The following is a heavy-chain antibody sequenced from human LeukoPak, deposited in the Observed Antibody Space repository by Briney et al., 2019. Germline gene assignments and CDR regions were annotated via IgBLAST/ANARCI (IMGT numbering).Heavy chain of an antibody. Sequence: GGSLRLSCAASGFTFSTYAMCWVRQAPGKGLEYVSAISTDGGSPYYANSVKGRFTISRDNSKNMLHLQMGSLRTEDMAVYYCARWSSTSCYDYWGQGTLVTVSS. CDR3: ARWSSTSCYDY. J-gene: IGHJ4*02. D-gene: IGHD2-2*01. CDR1: GFTFSTYA. CDR2: ISTDGGSP. V-gene: IGHV3-64*01.